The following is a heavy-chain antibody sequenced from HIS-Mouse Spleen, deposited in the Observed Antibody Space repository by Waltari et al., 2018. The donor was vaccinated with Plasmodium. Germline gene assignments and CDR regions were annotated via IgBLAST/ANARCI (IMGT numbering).Heavy chain of an antibody. Sequence: EVQLVESGGGLVKPGRSLRLSCTASGFTFGDYAMSWFRQAPGKGREWVGFIRSKAYGGTTEYAASVKGRFTSSSDDSKSIAYLQMNSLKTEDTAVYYCTRDKDTAMAPGYYYYGMDVWGQGTTVTVSS. V-gene: IGHV3-49*05. CDR3: TRDKDTAMAPGYYYYGMDV. CDR1: GFTFGDYA. J-gene: IGHJ6*02. D-gene: IGHD5-18*01. CDR2: IRSKAYGGTT.